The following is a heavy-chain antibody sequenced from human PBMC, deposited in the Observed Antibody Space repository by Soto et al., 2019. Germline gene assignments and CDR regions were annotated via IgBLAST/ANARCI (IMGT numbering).Heavy chain of an antibody. CDR2: IYHSGST. CDR3: ARSSMYCSGGRCYSWFDP. V-gene: IGHV4-30-2*01. J-gene: IGHJ5*02. CDR1: GGSISSGGYS. D-gene: IGHD2-15*01. Sequence: KPSETLSLTCAVSGGSISSGGYSWSWIRQPPGKGLEWIGYIYHSGSTYYNPSLKSRVTISVDRSKNQFSLKLSSVTAADTAVYYCARSSMYCSGGRCYSWFDPWGQGTLVTVSS.